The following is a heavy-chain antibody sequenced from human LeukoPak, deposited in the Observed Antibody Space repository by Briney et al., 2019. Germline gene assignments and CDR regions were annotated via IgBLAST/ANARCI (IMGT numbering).Heavy chain of an antibody. CDR2: IYHSGST. J-gene: IGHJ5*02. Sequence: PSETLSLTCTVSGGSISSYYWSWIQQPPGKGLEWIGYIYHSGSTNYNPSLKSRVTISVDTSKNQFSLKLSSVTAADTAVYYCARDQLNNWFDPWGQGTLVTVSS. D-gene: IGHD3-10*01. CDR1: GGSISSYY. CDR3: ARDQLNNWFDP. V-gene: IGHV4-59*01.